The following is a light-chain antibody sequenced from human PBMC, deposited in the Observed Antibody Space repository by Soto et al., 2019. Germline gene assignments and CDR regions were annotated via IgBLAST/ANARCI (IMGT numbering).Light chain of an antibody. V-gene: IGLV2-14*01. CDR1: SSDVGGYKY. Sequence: QSALTQPASVSGSPGQSITISCTGTSSDVGGYKYVSLYQQHPGKAPKLMIYEVSNRPSGVSNRFSGSKSGNTASLTISGLQAEDEADYYCSSYTSSSTHWVFGGGTKLTVL. CDR3: SSYTSSSTHWV. CDR2: EVS. J-gene: IGLJ3*02.